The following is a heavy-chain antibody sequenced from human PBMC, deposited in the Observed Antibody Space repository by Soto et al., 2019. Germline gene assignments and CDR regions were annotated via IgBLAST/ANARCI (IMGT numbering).Heavy chain of an antibody. CDR3: ARIIGGLDSGNWFDP. J-gene: IGHJ5*02. D-gene: IGHD2-15*01. CDR1: GFTFSSYA. Sequence: GGSLRLSCAASGFTFSSYAMSWVRQAPGKGLEWVSAISGSGGSTYYADSVKTRLTISKDTSKNQVVLTMTNMDPVDTATYYCARIIGGLDSGNWFDPWGQGTLVTVSS. V-gene: IGHV3-23*01. CDR2: ISGSGGST.